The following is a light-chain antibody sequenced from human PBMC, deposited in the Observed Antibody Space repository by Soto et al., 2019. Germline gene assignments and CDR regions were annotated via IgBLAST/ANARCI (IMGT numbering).Light chain of an antibody. CDR1: QDIDTS. Sequence: DIEMTQSPSTLSASVGDTVTITCRASQDIDTSLAWFQQRPGKAPKLLIYAASGLASGVPFTFSGSGSGTQFTLTISGLQPDDFATYFCQHYDTFSWTFGRGTKVE. CDR3: QHYDTFSWT. CDR2: AAS. V-gene: IGKV1-5*01. J-gene: IGKJ1*01.